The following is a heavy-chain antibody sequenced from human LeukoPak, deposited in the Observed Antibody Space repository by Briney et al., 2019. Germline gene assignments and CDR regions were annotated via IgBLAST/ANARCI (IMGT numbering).Heavy chain of an antibody. Sequence: GGSLRLSCAASGFTFSSYAMSWVRQAPGKGLEWVSAISGSGGSTYYADSVKGRFTISRDNSKNTVYLQLNSLRAEDTAVYYCAKRVAAPGRTYYFDHWGQGTLVIVSS. J-gene: IGHJ4*02. D-gene: IGHD6-13*01. CDR2: ISGSGGST. CDR3: AKRVAAPGRTYYFDH. V-gene: IGHV3-23*01. CDR1: GFTFSSYA.